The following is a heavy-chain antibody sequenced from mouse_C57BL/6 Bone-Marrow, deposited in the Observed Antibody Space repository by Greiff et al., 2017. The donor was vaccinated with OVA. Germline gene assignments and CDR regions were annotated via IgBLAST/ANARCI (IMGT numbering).Heavy chain of an antibody. CDR2: IYPGDGDT. CDR1: GYAFSSSW. CDR3: AYDYDVNWYFDV. D-gene: IGHD2-4*01. Sequence: QVQLQQSGPELVKPGASVKISCKASGYAFSSSWMNWVKQRPGTGLEWIGRIYPGDGDTNYNGKFKGKATLTADKSSSTAYIQLSSLTSEDSAVYFCAYDYDVNWYFDVWGTGTTVTVSA. J-gene: IGHJ1*03. V-gene: IGHV1-82*01.